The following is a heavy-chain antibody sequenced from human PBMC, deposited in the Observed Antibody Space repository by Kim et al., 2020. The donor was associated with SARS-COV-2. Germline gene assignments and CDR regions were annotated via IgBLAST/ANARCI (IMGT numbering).Heavy chain of an antibody. CDR1: GFTFSSYG. Sequence: GGSLRLSCAASGFTFSSYGMHWVRQAPGKGLEWVAVISYDGSNKYYADSVKGRFTISRDNSKNTLYLQMNSLRAEDTAVYYCARDYSSSWSADRAFDIWG. V-gene: IGHV3-30*03. CDR3: ARDYSSSWSADRAFDI. D-gene: IGHD6-13*01. CDR2: ISYDGSNK. J-gene: IGHJ3*02.